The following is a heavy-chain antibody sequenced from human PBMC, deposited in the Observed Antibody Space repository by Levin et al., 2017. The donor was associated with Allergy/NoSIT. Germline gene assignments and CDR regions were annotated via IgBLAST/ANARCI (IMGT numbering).Heavy chain of an antibody. D-gene: IGHD3-3*01. CDR2: IDWDDDK. J-gene: IGHJ6*02. Sequence: SGPTLVKPTQTLTLTCTFSGFSLSTSGMCVSWIRQPPGKALEWLARIDWDDDKYYSTSLKTRLTISKDTSKNQVVLTMTNMDPVDTATYYCARTPLRITIFGVVIIRDYDYGMDVWGQGTTVTVSS. V-gene: IGHV2-70*11. CDR1: GFSLSTSGMC. CDR3: ARTPLRITIFGVVIIRDYDYGMDV.